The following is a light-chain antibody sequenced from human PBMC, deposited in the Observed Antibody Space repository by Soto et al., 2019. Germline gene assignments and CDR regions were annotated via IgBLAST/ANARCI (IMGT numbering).Light chain of an antibody. CDR3: QQRSNWSRT. J-gene: IGKJ5*01. CDR1: QSVSSY. CDR2: DAS. Sequence: EIVLTQSPATLSLSPGERATLSCRASQSVSSYLAWYQQKPGQAPRLLIYDASNRATDIPARFSGSGSGTDFTLTISSLEPEDFAVYYCQQRSNWSRTFGQGTRLEIK. V-gene: IGKV3-11*01.